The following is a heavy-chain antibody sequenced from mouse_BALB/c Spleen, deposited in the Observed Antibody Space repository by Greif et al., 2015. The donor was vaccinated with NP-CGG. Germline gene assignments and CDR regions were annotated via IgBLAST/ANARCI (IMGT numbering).Heavy chain of an antibody. CDR1: GYTFTSYW. V-gene: IGHV1S81*02. D-gene: IGHD2-3*01. CDR2: ISPSNGRT. Sequence: QVQLQQSGAELVKPGASVKLSCKASGYTFTSYWMHWVKQRPGQGLEWIGEISPSNGRTNYNEKFKSKATLTVDKSSSTAYMQLSSLTSEHSAVYYCAIYDGYYYYAMDYWGQGTSVTVSS. J-gene: IGHJ4*01. CDR3: AIYDGYYYYAMDY.